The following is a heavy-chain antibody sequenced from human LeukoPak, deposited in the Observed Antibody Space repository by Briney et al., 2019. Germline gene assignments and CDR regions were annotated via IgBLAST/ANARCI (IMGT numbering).Heavy chain of an antibody. V-gene: IGHV1-18*01. J-gene: IGHJ5*02. CDR2: ISAYNGDT. D-gene: IGHD6-19*01. Sequence: ASVKASCKASGYTFTSHGISWVRQAPGQGLEWMGWISAYNGDTKYAQNLQGRVTLTTYTLTTTAYLELRSLTSDDTAVYYCVRDPSNTSGWKTWFDPWGQGTLVTVSS. CDR3: VRDPSNTSGWKTWFDP. CDR1: GYTFTSHG.